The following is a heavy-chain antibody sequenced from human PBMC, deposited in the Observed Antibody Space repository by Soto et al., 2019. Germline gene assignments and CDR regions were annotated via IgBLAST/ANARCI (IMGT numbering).Heavy chain of an antibody. Sequence: SGGSLRLSCAASGFRFSDHYMTWIRQAPGKGLEWVSKISSSGTTMYYADSVKGRFTVSRDNAQSSLYLQMNSLRAEDTAVYYCAGDPYYYGSAFWGQGTLVTVSS. CDR1: GFRFSDHY. CDR3: AGDPYYYGSAF. V-gene: IGHV3-11*01. D-gene: IGHD3-10*01. CDR2: ISSSGTTM. J-gene: IGHJ4*02.